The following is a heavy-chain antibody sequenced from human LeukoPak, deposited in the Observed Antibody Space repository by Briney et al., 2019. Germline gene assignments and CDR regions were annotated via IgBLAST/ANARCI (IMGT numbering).Heavy chain of an antibody. Sequence: GGSLRLSCAASGFTFSSYGMHWVRQAPGKGLEWVAFIRYDGGNKYYADSVKGRFTISRDNSKNTLYLQMNSLRAEDTAVYYCAKDDDGLDYWGQGTLVTVSS. V-gene: IGHV3-30*02. CDR3: AKDDDGLDY. D-gene: IGHD1-1*01. J-gene: IGHJ4*02. CDR2: IRYDGGNK. CDR1: GFTFSSYG.